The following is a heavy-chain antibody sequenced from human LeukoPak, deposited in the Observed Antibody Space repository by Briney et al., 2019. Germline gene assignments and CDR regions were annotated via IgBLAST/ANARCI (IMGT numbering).Heavy chain of an antibody. CDR3: ARGGRAISRA. CDR1: GGSLGDYY. J-gene: IGHJ5*02. CDR2: INQSGSI. Sequence: SETLSLTCAVSGGSLGDYYWSWVRQAPGEGLEWIGEINQSGSINYSPSLKSRLTLSIDPSKNQFSLNLTSVTAADTAVYHCARGGRAISRAWGQGILVTVSS. V-gene: IGHV4-34*01. D-gene: IGHD3-3*01.